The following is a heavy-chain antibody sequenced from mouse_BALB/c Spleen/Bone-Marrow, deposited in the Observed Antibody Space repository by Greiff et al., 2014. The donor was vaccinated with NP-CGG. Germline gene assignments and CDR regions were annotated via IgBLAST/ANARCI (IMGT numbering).Heavy chain of an antibody. V-gene: IGHV5-6-3*01. J-gene: IGHJ2*03. CDR3: ARVWYFDY. Sequence: EVQLVESGGGLVQPGGSLKLSCAASGFTFSSYGMSWVRQTPDKRLELVATINSNGGSTYYPDSVKGRFTISRDNAKNTLHLQMSSLKSEDTAMYHCARVWYFDYWGQGTSLTVSS. CDR1: GFTFSSYG. CDR2: INSNGGST.